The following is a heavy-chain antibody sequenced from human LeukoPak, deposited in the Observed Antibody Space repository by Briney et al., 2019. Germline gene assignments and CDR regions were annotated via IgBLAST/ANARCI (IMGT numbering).Heavy chain of an antibody. CDR3: ARSIYTIFGVVTDYYYGMDV. CDR2: ISAYNGNT. J-gene: IGHJ6*02. CDR1: GYTFTSYD. Sequence: ASVKVSCKASGYTFTSYDINWVRQATGQGLEWMGWISAYNGNTNYAQKLQGRVTMTTDTSTSTAYMELRSLRSDDTAVYYCARSIYTIFGVVTDYYYGMDVWGQGTTVTVSS. V-gene: IGHV1-18*01. D-gene: IGHD3-3*01.